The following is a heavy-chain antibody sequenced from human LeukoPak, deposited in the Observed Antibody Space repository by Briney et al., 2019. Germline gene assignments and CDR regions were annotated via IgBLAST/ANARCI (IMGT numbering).Heavy chain of an antibody. CDR3: ARQAYCSSDSCHPFDY. J-gene: IGHJ4*02. CDR2: IHYSGST. Sequence: KASETLSLTCTVSGGSISVFYWSWIRQPPGKGLEWIGWIHYSGSTTYNPSLKSRVAISVDTSKNQFSLKLSSVTAADTAVYYCARQAYCSSDSCHPFDYWGPGTLVTVSS. D-gene: IGHD2-2*01. CDR1: GGSISVFY. V-gene: IGHV4-59*08.